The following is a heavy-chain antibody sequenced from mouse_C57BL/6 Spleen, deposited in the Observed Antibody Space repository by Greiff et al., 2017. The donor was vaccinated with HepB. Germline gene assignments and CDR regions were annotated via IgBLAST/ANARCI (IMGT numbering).Heavy chain of an antibody. CDR3: ARDPSYSNYWYFDV. CDR2: ISYDGSN. Sequence: DVKLQESGPGLVKPSQSLSLTCSVTGYSITSGYYWNWIRQFPGNKLEWMGYISYDGSNNYNPSLKNRISITRDTSKNQFFLKLNSVTTEDTATYYCARDPSYSNYWYFDVWGTGTTVTVSS. V-gene: IGHV3-6*01. D-gene: IGHD2-5*01. CDR1: GYSITSGYY. J-gene: IGHJ1*03.